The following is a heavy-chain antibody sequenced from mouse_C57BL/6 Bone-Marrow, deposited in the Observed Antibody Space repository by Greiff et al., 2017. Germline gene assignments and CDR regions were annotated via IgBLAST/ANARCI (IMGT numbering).Heavy chain of an antibody. CDR1: GYTFTSYW. V-gene: IGHV1-69*01. J-gene: IGHJ2*01. CDR3: ARRDYSKRGNFDY. Sequence: VQLQQPGAELVLPGASVKLSCKASGYTFTSYWMHWVKQRPGQGLEWIGEIDPSDSYTNYNQQFKGKSTLTVDKSSSTAYMQLSSLTSEDSAVYYCARRDYSKRGNFDYWGQGTTLTVSS. D-gene: IGHD2-5*01. CDR2: IDPSDSYT.